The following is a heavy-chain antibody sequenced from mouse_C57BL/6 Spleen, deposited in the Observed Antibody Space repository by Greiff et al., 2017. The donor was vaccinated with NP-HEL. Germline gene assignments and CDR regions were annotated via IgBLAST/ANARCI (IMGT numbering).Heavy chain of an antibody. V-gene: IGHV1-64*01. CDR3: ARPFVTVVATDWYFDG. J-gene: IGHJ1*03. Sequence: QVQLQQPGAELVKPGASVKLSCKASGYTFTSYWMHWVKQRPGQGLEWIGMIHPNSGSTNYNEKFKSKATLTVDKSSSTAYMQLSSLASEDSAVYYWARPFVTVVATDWYFDGWGTGTTVTVSS. CDR2: IHPNSGST. D-gene: IGHD1-1*01. CDR1: GYTFTSYW.